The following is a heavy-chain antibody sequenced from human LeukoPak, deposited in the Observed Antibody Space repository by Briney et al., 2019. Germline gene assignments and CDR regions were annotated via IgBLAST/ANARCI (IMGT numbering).Heavy chain of an antibody. CDR2: IYPRDGST. V-gene: IGHV1-46*01. D-gene: IGHD6-19*01. CDR1: GYTFTSNY. CDR3: ARDLFGSGWFH. Sequence: ASVNVSCKASGYTFTSNYIHWVRQAPGQGLEWMGMIYPRDGSTSYAQKFQGRVTVTRGTSTSTVHMELSGLRSEDTAVYYCARDLFGSGWFHWGQGTLVTVSS. J-gene: IGHJ4*02.